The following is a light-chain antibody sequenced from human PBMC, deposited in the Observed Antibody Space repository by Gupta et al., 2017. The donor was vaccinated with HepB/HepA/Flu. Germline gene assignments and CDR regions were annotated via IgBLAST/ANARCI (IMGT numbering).Light chain of an antibody. CDR3: QQYGNLPLT. CDR2: AVS. V-gene: IGKV1-33*01. Sequence: DIQMTPSPTALSASVGDRVTISCQASQDIRYYLNWYQQKPGKAPKLLIYAVSNLTTGVPSRFTGSGSGTDFTFTISRLQPEDIATYFCQQYGNLPLTFGGGTKVEFE. J-gene: IGKJ4*01. CDR1: QDIRYY.